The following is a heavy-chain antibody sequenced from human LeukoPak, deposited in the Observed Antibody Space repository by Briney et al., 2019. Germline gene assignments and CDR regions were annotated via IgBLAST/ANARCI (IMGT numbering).Heavy chain of an antibody. Sequence: GGSLRLSCAASGFTFRSYSMTWVRQAPGKGLEWVSIISGNGGTTYYADSVKGRFTISRDNSKNTLYLQMNSLRAEDTAVYYCASRDPCSGGSCYGLGYGGQGTLVTVSS. CDR3: ASRDPCSGGSCYGLGY. CDR2: ISGNGGTT. J-gene: IGHJ4*02. CDR1: GFTFRSYS. V-gene: IGHV3-23*01. D-gene: IGHD2-15*01.